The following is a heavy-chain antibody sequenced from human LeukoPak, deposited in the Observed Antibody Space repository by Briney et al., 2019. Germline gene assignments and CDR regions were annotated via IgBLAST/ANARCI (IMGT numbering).Heavy chain of an antibody. CDR2: IYYSGST. V-gene: IGHV4-59*01. Sequence: SETLSLTCTVSGGSISSYYWSWIRQPPGKGLEWVGYIYYSGSTNYNPSLKSRVPISVDTSKNQFSLKLSSVTAADTAVYYCARGGNCSGGSCYEDAFDIWGQGTMVTVSP. D-gene: IGHD2-15*01. CDR1: GGSISSYY. CDR3: ARGGNCSGGSCYEDAFDI. J-gene: IGHJ3*02.